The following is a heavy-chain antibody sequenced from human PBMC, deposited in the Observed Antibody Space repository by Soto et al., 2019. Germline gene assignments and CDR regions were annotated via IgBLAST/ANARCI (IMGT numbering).Heavy chain of an antibody. CDR3: TRDTAKRSWYLPVDY. CDR1: GFTFGDYA. CDR2: IRSKAYGGTT. D-gene: IGHD6-13*01. V-gene: IGHV3-49*03. Sequence: GGSLRLSCTASGFTFGDYAMSWFRQAPGKGLEWVGFIRSKAYGGTTEYAASVKGRFTISRDDSKSIAYLQMNSLKTEDTAVYYCTRDTAKRSWYLPVDYWGQGTLVTVSS. J-gene: IGHJ4*02.